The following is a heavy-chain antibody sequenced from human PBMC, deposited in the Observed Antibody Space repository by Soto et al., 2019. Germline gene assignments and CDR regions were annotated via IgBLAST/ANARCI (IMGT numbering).Heavy chain of an antibody. CDR2: IYYSGST. CDR1: GGSFSGYY. CDR3: ARSVFP. V-gene: IGHV4-31*02. J-gene: IGHJ5*02. Sequence: PSETLSLTCAVYGGSFSGYYWTWIRQHPGKGLEWIGYIYYSGSTYYNPSLKSRVTISVDTSKNQFSLKLSSVTAADTAVYYYARSVFPWGQGTLVTVS.